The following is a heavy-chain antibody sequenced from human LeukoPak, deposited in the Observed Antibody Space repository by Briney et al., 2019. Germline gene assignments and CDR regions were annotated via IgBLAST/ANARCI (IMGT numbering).Heavy chain of an antibody. J-gene: IGHJ4*02. V-gene: IGHV4-34*01. CDR1: GGSFSGYY. D-gene: IGHD5-12*01. Sequence: SETLSLSCAVYGGSFSGYYWSWIRQPPGQGLEWIGEINHSGSTNYNPSLKSRVTISVDTSKNQFSLKLSSVTVADTAVYYCARGGQWLRPTSRLDYWGQGTLVTVSS. CDR2: INHSGST. CDR3: ARGGQWLRPTSRLDY.